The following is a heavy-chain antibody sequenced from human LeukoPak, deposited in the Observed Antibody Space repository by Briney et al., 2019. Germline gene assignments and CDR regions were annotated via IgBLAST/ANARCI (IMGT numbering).Heavy chain of an antibody. V-gene: IGHV3-23*01. CDR3: AKDGSGYDYSHFDY. Sequence: GGTLRLSCAASGFTFSSYAMSWVRQAPGKGLEWVSAISGSGGSTYYADSVKGRFTISRDNSKNTLYLQMNSLRAEDTAVYYCAKDGSGYDYSHFDYWGQGTLVTVSS. J-gene: IGHJ4*02. CDR2: ISGSGGST. D-gene: IGHD5-12*01. CDR1: GFTFSSYA.